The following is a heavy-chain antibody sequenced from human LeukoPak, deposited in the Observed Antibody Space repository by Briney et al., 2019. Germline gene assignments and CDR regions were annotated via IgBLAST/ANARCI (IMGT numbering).Heavy chain of an antibody. V-gene: IGHV4-59*01. CDR2: IYSSGSS. Sequence: SETLSLTCTVSGGSINSYYWSWIRQPPGKGLEWIGYIYSSGSSNYHPSLKSRVTISVDTSKNQFSLKLNAVTAADTAVYYCARGNYYDSRTYYRAFDIWGLGTMVSVSS. CDR1: GGSINSYY. J-gene: IGHJ3*02. CDR3: ARGNYYDSRTYYRAFDI. D-gene: IGHD3-22*01.